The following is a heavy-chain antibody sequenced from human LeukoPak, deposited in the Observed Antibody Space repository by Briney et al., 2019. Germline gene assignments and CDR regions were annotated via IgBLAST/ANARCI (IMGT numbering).Heavy chain of an antibody. CDR1: GYTFTSYA. V-gene: IGHV1-3*01. CDR3: TKGGVKYCSSTSCYLEY. J-gene: IGHJ4*02. Sequence: ASVKVSCKASGYTFTSYAMHWVRQAPGQRLEWMGWINAGNGNTKYSQKFQGRVTITRDTSASTAYMELSSLRSEDTAVYYCTKGGVKYCSSTSCYLEYWGQGTLVTVSS. D-gene: IGHD2-2*01. CDR2: INAGNGNT.